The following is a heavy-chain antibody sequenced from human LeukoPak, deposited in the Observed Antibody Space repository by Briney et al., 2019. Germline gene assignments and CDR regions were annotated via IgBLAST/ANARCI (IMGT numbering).Heavy chain of an antibody. V-gene: IGHV3-21*01. D-gene: IGHD3-22*01. CDR3: AKDPTHYRVWDYYETIGLSY. CDR2: ISSSSSYI. CDR1: GFTFSSYS. J-gene: IGHJ4*02. Sequence: GGSLRLSCAASGFTFSSYSMNWVRQASGKGLEWVSSISSSSSYIYYADSVKGRFTISRDNSKNTLNLQMNSLRAEDTAVYYCAKDPTHYRVWDYYETIGLSYWGQGTLVTVSS.